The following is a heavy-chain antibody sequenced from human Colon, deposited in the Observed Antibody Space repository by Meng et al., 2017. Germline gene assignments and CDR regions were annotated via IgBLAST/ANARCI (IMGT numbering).Heavy chain of an antibody. V-gene: IGHV4-4*02. D-gene: IGHD4-23*01. Sequence: QGQLQEPGPGLVKPSEILSPACSVSGASVSVNSYWSWVRQPPGRGLEWIGQIDHRGSAYYRPSLNSRVTMSLDKSRNQFSLRLTSVTAAGTAVYYCARHGGYYQDFWGQGTLVTVSS. CDR3: ARHGGYYQDF. CDR2: IDHRGSA. CDR1: GASVSVNSY. J-gene: IGHJ4*02.